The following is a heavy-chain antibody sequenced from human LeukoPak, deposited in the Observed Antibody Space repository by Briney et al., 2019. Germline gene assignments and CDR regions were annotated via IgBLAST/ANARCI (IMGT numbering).Heavy chain of an antibody. Sequence: GGSLRLSCAASGFTFSSYEMDWVRRAPGKGLEWVSYIGSSGGSRYYADSVKGRFTSSRDNAKNSLYLQMNSLRVEDTAVYYCAREDGNAFDIWGQGTVVSVSS. D-gene: IGHD2-15*01. CDR3: AREDGNAFDI. J-gene: IGHJ3*02. CDR2: IGSSGGSR. CDR1: GFTFSSYE. V-gene: IGHV3-48*03.